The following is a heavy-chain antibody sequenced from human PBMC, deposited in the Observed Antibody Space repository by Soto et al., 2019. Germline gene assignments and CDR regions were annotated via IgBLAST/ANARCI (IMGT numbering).Heavy chain of an antibody. D-gene: IGHD3-22*01. CDR3: ARLVYDSRLNYLYFDH. V-gene: IGHV4-4*02. J-gene: IGHJ4*02. CDR1: GVSISSGNW. Sequence: SETLSLTCDVSGVSISSGNWWSWVRQPPGKGLEWIAEVYNDGSANYHPSLESRATISVDRSKNQFSLRLSSVTAADTGKYYCARLVYDSRLNYLYFDHWGQGTLVTV. CDR2: VYNDGSA.